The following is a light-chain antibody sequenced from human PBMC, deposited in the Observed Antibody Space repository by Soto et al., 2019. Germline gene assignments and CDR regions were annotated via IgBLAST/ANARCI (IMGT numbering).Light chain of an antibody. CDR3: QQYGSSPVT. CDR2: GAS. Sequence: PGIRCLCPVQRATLSCTAIQSVSSSYLSWYQQKPGQAPRLLIYGASSRATGIPARFSGSGSGTDFTLTISRLEPEDFAVYYCQQYGSSPVTFGKGTKVDIK. CDR1: QSVSSSY. V-gene: IGKV3-20*01. J-gene: IGKJ1*01.